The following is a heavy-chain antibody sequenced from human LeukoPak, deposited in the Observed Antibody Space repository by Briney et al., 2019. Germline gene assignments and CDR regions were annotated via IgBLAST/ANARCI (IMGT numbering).Heavy chain of an antibody. CDR3: ARRRYDILTGYRKGYFDY. CDR2: IYHSGST. Sequence: SETLSLTCAVYGESFSGYYWSWIRQPPGKGLEWIGEIYHSGSTNYNPSLKSRVTISVDKSKNQFSLKLSSVTAADTAVYYCARRRYDILTGYRKGYFDYWGQGTLVTVSS. J-gene: IGHJ4*02. CDR1: GESFSGYY. D-gene: IGHD3-9*01. V-gene: IGHV4-34*01.